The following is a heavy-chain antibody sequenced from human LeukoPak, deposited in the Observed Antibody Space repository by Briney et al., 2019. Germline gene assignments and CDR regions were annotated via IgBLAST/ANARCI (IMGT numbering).Heavy chain of an antibody. CDR3: ARTRAAAGYSSFWFDP. V-gene: IGHV3-30*03. CDR2: ISYDGSNK. J-gene: IGHJ5*02. CDR1: GFTFSSYG. D-gene: IGHD6-13*01. Sequence: GGSLRLSCEAPGFTFSSYGMHWVRQAPGKGLEWVAVISYDGSNKYYADSVKGRFTISRDNSKNTLYLQMNSLRTEDTAVYYCARTRAAAGYSSFWFDPWGQGTLVTVSS.